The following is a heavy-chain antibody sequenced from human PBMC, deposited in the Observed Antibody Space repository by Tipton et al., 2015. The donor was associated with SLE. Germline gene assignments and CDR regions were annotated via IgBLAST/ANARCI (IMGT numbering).Heavy chain of an antibody. CDR2: IYYSGTT. V-gene: IGHV4-39*07. Sequence: TLSLTCTVSGGSISSSSYYWGWIRQPPGKGLEWIGSIYYSGTTNYNPSLKRRVTISVDTSKNQFSLKLTSVTAADTAVYYCARGADYWGQGTLVTVSS. CDR1: GGSISSSSYY. CDR3: ARGADY. J-gene: IGHJ4*02.